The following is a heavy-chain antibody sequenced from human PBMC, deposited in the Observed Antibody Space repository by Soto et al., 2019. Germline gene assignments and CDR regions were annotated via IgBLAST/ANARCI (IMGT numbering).Heavy chain of an antibody. CDR3: ARGKLLWFGEWSPYYFDY. CDR1: GYTFTGYY. D-gene: IGHD3-10*01. V-gene: IGHV1-2*04. Sequence: QVQLVQSGAEVKKPGASVKVSCKASGYTFTGYYMHWVRQAPGQGLEWMGWINPNSGGTNYAQKFQGWVTMTRDTSISTAYMELSRLRYDDTAVYYCARGKLLWFGEWSPYYFDYWGQGTLVTVSS. CDR2: INPNSGGT. J-gene: IGHJ4*02.